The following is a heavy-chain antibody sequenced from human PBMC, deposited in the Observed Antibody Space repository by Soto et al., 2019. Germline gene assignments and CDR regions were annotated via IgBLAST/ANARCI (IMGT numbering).Heavy chain of an antibody. CDR3: ARRGGGDSLFDS. V-gene: IGHV4-39*01. CDR2: IFYGGGTGVT. J-gene: IGHJ4*02. Sequence: LDLEESGPGLVKPSETLSLTCTVSGDSFSTSNYYWGWIRQPPGKGLEWIGNIFYGGGTGVTYYNPSLKSRVIISVDTSKNQFSLRLRSITAADTAFYFCARRGGGDSLFDSWGQGKLVTVSS. D-gene: IGHD4-17*01. CDR1: GDSFSTSNYY.